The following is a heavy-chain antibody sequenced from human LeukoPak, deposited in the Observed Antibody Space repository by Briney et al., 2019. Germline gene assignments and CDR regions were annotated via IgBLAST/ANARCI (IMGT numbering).Heavy chain of an antibody. D-gene: IGHD6-19*01. Sequence: SETLSLTCAVYGGSFSGYYWTWIRQAPGKGLEWIGEINHSGRTNYTPSLKSRVTISIDTSKNQFSLKVTSVTAADTAVYYCARPHARLVRSFDYWGQGTLVTVSS. CDR3: ARPHARLVRSFDY. CDR1: GGSFSGYY. CDR2: INHSGRT. J-gene: IGHJ4*02. V-gene: IGHV4-34*01.